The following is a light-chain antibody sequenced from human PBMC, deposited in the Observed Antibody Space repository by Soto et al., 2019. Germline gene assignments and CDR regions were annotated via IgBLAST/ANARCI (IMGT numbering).Light chain of an antibody. J-gene: IGKJ1*01. CDR3: QQSYSTLKT. CDR1: QSTSSW. CDR2: GAS. Sequence: DILMHQSPSTLSASLGETVTLTCRASQSTSSWVAWYQQRPGKPPKLVIYGASTLERGVPSRFSGSGSGTDFTLTISSLHPEDFATYYCQQSYSTLKTFGQGTKVDI. V-gene: IGKV1-5*03.